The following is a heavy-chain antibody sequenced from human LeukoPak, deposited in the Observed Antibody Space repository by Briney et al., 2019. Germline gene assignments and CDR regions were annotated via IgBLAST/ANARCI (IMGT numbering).Heavy chain of an antibody. D-gene: IGHD3-3*01. J-gene: IGHJ4*02. CDR3: ARGRFWGCYKEYFDY. V-gene: IGHV4-4*07. Sequence: SETLSLTCTVSGGSISSYYWSWIRQPAGKGLEWIGRIYTSGSTNYNPSLKSRVTMSVDTSKNQFSLKLSSVTAADTAAYFCARGRFWGCYKEYFDYWGQGTLVTVSS. CDR1: GGSISSYY. CDR2: IYTSGST.